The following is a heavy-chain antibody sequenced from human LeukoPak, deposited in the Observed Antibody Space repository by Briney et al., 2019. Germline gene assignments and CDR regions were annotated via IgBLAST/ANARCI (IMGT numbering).Heavy chain of an antibody. CDR1: GFTFDDYA. CDR3: AKAAFSEYYFDY. CDR2: ISWNSGSI. J-gene: IGHJ4*02. V-gene: IGHV3-9*01. Sequence: GGSLRLSCSASGFTFDDYAMHWARQAPGKGLEWVSGISWNSGSIGYVDSVKGRFTISRDNAKNSLYLQMNSLRAEDTALYYCAKAAFSEYYFDYWGQGTLVTVSS.